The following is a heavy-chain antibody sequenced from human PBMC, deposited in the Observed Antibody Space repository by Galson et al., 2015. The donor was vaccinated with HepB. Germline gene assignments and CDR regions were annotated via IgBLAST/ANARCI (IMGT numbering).Heavy chain of an antibody. V-gene: IGHV3-23*01. CDR3: AKDGGDIIVGLAATAFDI. CDR1: GIILSSYA. Sequence: SLRLSCAASGIILSSYALSWVRQAPGKGLEWVSGISGSGGSTYYADSVKGRFTISRDNSKNTLYVRMNSLRAEDTAVYYCAKDGGDIIVGLAATAFDIWGQGTMVTVSS. D-gene: IGHD2-15*01. J-gene: IGHJ3*02. CDR2: ISGSGGST.